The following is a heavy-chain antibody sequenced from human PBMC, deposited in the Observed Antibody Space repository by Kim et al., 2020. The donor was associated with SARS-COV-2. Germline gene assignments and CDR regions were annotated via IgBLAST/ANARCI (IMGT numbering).Heavy chain of an antibody. J-gene: IGHJ6*02. CDR3: AGWDRGLRFPGIYYYYGMDV. CDR2: IYHSGST. D-gene: IGHD4-17*01. CDR1: GGSISSSNW. V-gene: IGHV4-4*02. Sequence: SETLSLTCAVSGGSISSSNWWSWVRQPPGKGLGWIGEIYHSGSTNYNPSLKSRVTISVDKSKNQFSLKRSSVTAADTAVYYCAGWDRGLRFPGIYYYYGMDVWRQGTTVTVSS.